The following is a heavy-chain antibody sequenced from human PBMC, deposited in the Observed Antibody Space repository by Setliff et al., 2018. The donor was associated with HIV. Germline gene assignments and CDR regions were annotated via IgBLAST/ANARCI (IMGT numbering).Heavy chain of an antibody. Sequence: SETLSLTCAVSGYSINSGYYWGWIRQPPGKGLEWIGTIYHSGSTYYNPSLKSRVTISVDMSKNQFSLRLSSVTAADTAVYYCARHSFPFGGKGVDYWGQGALVTVSS. V-gene: IGHV4-38-2*01. J-gene: IGHJ4*02. D-gene: IGHD2-15*01. CDR2: IYHSGST. CDR3: ARHSFPFGGKGVDY. CDR1: GYSINSGYY.